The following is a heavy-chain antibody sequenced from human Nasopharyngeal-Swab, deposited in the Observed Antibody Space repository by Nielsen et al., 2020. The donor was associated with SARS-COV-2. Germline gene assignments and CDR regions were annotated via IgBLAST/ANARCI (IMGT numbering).Heavy chain of an antibody. Sequence: VNVCCKAAGCTFTSYDINWVRQATGQGLEWMGWMNPNSGNTGYAQKFQGRVTMTRNTSISTAYMELSSLRSEDTAVYYCAREEQLGLGGWGQGTLVTVSS. D-gene: IGHD6-13*01. J-gene: IGHJ4*02. CDR2: MNPNSGNT. CDR1: GCTFTSYD. V-gene: IGHV1-8*01. CDR3: AREEQLGLGG.